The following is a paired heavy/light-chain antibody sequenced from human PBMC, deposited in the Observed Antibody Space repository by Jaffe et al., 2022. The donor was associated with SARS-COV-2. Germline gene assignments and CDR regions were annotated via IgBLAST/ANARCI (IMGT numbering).Heavy chain of an antibody. Sequence: QVQLQESGPGLVRPSQTLSLTCTVSGVSVNTGYYYWTWIRQPAGKGLQWIGRIYRGESTESTNYNPSLQSRVTISVDTSRNQFSLKLTSVTAADTAVYYCGRDPGWEVYYGVDIWGQGTTVTVSS. CDR2: IYRGESTEST. J-gene: IGHJ6*02. CDR1: GVSVNTGYYY. D-gene: IGHD1-26*01. V-gene: IGHV4-61*02. CDR3: GRDPGWEVYYGVDI.
Light chain of an antibody. CDR3: QSYDSSLSGSV. CDR2: GTS. CDR1: SSNIGANYD. Sequence: QSELAQPPSVSGAPGQRVTISCTGSSSNIGANYDVHWYQQLPGTPPKLLIFGTSNRPSGVPDRFSGSRSGTSASLTISGLQGADEADYYCQSYDSSLSGSVFGGGTKLTVL. J-gene: IGLJ3*02. V-gene: IGLV1-40*01.